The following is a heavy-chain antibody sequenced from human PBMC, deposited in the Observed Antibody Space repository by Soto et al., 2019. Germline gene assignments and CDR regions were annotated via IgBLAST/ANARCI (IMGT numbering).Heavy chain of an antibody. CDR2: IYYSGTT. CDR3: ARLRGFGELSRTWYFDL. Sequence: QLQLQESGPGLVKPSETLSLTCSVSGGSIPSIIYYWGWVRQTPGKGLEWIGNIYYSGTTHYNPSLKSRVTISVDTSKNQFSLNLRSVTAADTAMYYCARLRGFGELSRTWYFDLWGRGTLVSVSS. J-gene: IGHJ2*01. D-gene: IGHD3-10*01. CDR1: GGSIPSIIYY. V-gene: IGHV4-39*01.